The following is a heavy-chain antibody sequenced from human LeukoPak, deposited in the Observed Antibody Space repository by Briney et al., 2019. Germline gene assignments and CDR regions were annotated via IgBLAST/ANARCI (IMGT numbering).Heavy chain of an antibody. V-gene: IGHV4-34*01. CDR3: ARGYVDTAMSNFDY. CDR1: GGSFSGYQ. J-gene: IGHJ4*02. D-gene: IGHD5-18*01. CDR2: INHSGGT. Sequence: SETLSLTCAVYGGSFSGYQWNWVRQPPGKRLEWIGEINHSGGTNYNPSLKSRVTLSVDTSKNQFSLRLSSVTAADTAVYYCARGYVDTAMSNFDYWGQGTLVTVSS.